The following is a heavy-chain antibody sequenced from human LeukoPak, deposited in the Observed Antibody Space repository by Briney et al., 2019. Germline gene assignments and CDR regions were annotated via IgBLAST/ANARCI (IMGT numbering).Heavy chain of an antibody. CDR1: GFTFSSYG. J-gene: IGHJ3*02. D-gene: IGHD3-9*01. V-gene: IGHV3-30*18. Sequence: PGGSLRLSCAASGFTFSSYGMHWVRQAPGKGLEWVAVISYDGSNKYYADSVKGRFTISRDNSKNTLHLQMNSLRAEDTAVYYCAKDLKSPRLGAFDIWGQGTTVTVSS. CDR3: AKDLKSPRLGAFDI. CDR2: ISYDGSNK.